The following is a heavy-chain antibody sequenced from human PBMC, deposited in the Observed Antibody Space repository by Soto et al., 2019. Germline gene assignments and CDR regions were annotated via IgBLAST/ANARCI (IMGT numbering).Heavy chain of an antibody. Sequence: QVQLVQSGAEVKKPGASVKVSCKASGYTFTSHDINWVRQATGQGPEWMGWMKPNSGNTGYAQKFQGRVTMTRDTSISTAYMELSSLRSEDTAVYYCLYYDSSGADENWGQGTLVTVSS. V-gene: IGHV1-8*01. CDR3: LYYDSSGADEN. CDR2: MKPNSGNT. D-gene: IGHD3-22*01. J-gene: IGHJ4*02. CDR1: GYTFTSHD.